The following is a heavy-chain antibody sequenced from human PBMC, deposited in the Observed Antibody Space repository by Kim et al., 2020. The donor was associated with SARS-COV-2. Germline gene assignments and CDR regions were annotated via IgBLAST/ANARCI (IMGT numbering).Heavy chain of an antibody. J-gene: IGHJ4*02. D-gene: IGHD3-22*01. CDR1: GGSFSGYY. CDR3: ARAQLTITMIVVVITTSSYFDY. V-gene: IGHV4-34*01. CDR2: INHSGST. Sequence: SETLSLTCAVYGGSFSGYYWSRIRQPPGKGLEWIGEINHSGSTNYNPSLKSRVTISVDTSKNQFSLKLSSVTAADTAVYYCARAQLTITMIVVVITTSSYFDYWGQGTLVTVSS.